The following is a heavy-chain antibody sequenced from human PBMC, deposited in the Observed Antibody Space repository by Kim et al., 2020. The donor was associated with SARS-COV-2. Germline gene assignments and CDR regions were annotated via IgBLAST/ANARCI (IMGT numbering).Heavy chain of an antibody. J-gene: IGHJ4*02. D-gene: IGHD3-9*01. Sequence: QGRFTTSRDNSKNALYLQMNSLEAEDTSVYYCAKVIGYFDWLTNLYFDYWGQGTLVTVSS. CDR3: AKVIGYFDWLTNLYFDY. V-gene: IGHV3-23*01.